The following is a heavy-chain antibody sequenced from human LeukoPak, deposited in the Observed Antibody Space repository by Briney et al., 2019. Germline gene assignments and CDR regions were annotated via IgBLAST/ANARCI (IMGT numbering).Heavy chain of an antibody. D-gene: IGHD3-10*01. J-gene: IGHJ4*02. V-gene: IGHV3-21*01. Sequence: AGGSLRLSCAASGFTFSSYSMNWVRQAPGKGLEWVSSISSSSSYIYYADSVKGRFTISRDNAKNSLYLQMNSLRAEDTAVYYCARLWFGESTGGFDYWGQGTLVTVSS. CDR3: ARLWFGESTGGFDY. CDR2: ISSSSSYI. CDR1: GFTFSSYS.